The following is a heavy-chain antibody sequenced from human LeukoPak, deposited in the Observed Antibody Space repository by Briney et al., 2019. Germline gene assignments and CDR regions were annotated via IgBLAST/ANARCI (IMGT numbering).Heavy chain of an antibody. V-gene: IGHV1-46*01. J-gene: IGHJ4*02. CDR2: INPSGGST. D-gene: IGHD3-9*01. CDR3: ARSSRFLTGAY. CDR1: GYTFTGYY. Sequence: ASVKVSCKASGYTFTGYYMHWVRQAPGQGLEWMGWINPSGGSTSYAQKFQGRVTMTRDTSTSTVYMELSSLRSEDTAVYYCARSSRFLTGAYWGQGTLVTVSS.